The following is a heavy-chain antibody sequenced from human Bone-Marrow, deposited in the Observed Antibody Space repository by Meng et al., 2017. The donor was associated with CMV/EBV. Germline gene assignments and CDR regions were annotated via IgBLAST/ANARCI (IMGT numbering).Heavy chain of an antibody. CDR1: GFTVSSNY. J-gene: IGHJ4*02. V-gene: IGHV3-7*01. CDR3: ARDRRNGGHDS. CDR2: IMEDGSQK. D-gene: IGHD2-15*01. Sequence: GESLKISCAASGFTVSSNYMSWVRQAPGKGLEWVADIMEDGSQKYYVDSVKGRFTISRDNAKNSLHLHMNSLRAEDTAVYYCARDRRNGGHDSWGQGTLVTVS.